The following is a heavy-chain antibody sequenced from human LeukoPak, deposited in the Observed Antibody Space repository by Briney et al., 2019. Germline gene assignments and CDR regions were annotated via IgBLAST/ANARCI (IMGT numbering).Heavy chain of an antibody. Sequence: SETLSLTCTVSGFSISSGDYYWSWLRQPPGKGLEWIGYIYYSGSTYYNPSLESRVTISVDTSKNQFSLKLSSVTAADTAVYYCAREDATMVRGGFDYWGQGTLVTVSS. CDR2: IYYSGST. CDR1: GFSISSGDYY. J-gene: IGHJ4*02. CDR3: AREDATMVRGGFDY. V-gene: IGHV4-30-4*01. D-gene: IGHD3-10*01.